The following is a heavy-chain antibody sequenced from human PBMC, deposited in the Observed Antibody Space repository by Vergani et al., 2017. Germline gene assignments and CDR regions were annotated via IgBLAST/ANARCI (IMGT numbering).Heavy chain of an antibody. CDR2: ISYDGSNK. V-gene: IGHV3-30*16. CDR3: ARGIAVADPFFDY. D-gene: IGHD6-19*01. CDR1: GGTFSSYT. Sequence: QVQLVQSGAEVKKPGSSVKVSCKASGGTFSSYTISWVRQAPGQGLEWMAVISYDGSNKYYADSVKGRFTISRDNSKNTLYLQMNSLRAEDTAVYYCARGIAVADPFFDYWGQGTLVTVSS. J-gene: IGHJ4*02.